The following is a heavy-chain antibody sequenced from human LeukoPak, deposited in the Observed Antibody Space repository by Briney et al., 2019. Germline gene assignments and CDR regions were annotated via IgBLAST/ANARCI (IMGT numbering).Heavy chain of an antibody. CDR3: TRTINSWFDP. J-gene: IGHJ5*02. V-gene: IGHV1-46*01. CDR2: IRPTDGST. CDR1: GYTFINHY. Sequence: ASVKVSCKPSGYTFINHYIHWVRQAPGQGLEWMGVIRPTDGSTSYAQNFQGRLSMTSDTPMSTAYMELSTLRSEDTAIYYCTRTINSWFDPWGQGTPVSVSS. D-gene: IGHD3-9*01.